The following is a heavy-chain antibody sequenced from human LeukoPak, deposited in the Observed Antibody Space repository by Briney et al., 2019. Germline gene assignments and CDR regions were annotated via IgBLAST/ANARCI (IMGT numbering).Heavy chain of an antibody. V-gene: IGHV3-48*04. J-gene: IGHJ2*01. CDR3: ARRIAGTATGGYFEP. D-gene: IGHD6-13*01. CDR2: ISSSSSSTI. Sequence: GGSLRLSCAASGFTFSSYSMNWVRQAPGKGLEWVSYISSSSSSTIYYADSVKGRFTISRDNAKNSLYLQMNSLRADDTAVYYCARRIAGTATGGYFEPWGRGTLVSVSS. CDR1: GFTFSSYS.